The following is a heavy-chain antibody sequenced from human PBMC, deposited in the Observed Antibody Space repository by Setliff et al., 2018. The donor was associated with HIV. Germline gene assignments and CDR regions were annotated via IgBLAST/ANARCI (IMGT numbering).Heavy chain of an antibody. CDR1: GGSFSGYY. Sequence: PSETLSLTCAVYGGSFSGYYWSWIRQTPGEGLEWIRSIYYSGSTYYSSLKSRAAISVDTSKNYFSLKLNSVNAADTAIYYCARQVWLSDNYYYYYMDVWGKGTTVTVSS. CDR3: ARQVWLSDNYYYYYMDV. V-gene: IGHV4-34*01. CDR2: IYYSGST. D-gene: IGHD2-21*01. J-gene: IGHJ6*03.